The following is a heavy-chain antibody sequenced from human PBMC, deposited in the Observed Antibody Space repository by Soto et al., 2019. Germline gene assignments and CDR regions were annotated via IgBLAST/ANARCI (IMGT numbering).Heavy chain of an antibody. D-gene: IGHD4-4*01. Sequence: QVQLVQSGAEVKKPGSSVKVSCKASRGTFSNYAINWVRQAPGQGLEWMGGSIPMFGTANYAQKFQGRVTITADESTSTAYMELSSLRSEDTAVYYCARGRGLGAAYRGFDPWGQGTLVTVSS. CDR1: RGTFSNYA. CDR2: SIPMFGTA. CDR3: ARGRGLGAAYRGFDP. J-gene: IGHJ5*02. V-gene: IGHV1-69*01.